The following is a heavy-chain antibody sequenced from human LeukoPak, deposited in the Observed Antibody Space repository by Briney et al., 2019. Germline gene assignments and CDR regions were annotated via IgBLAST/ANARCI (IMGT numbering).Heavy chain of an antibody. CDR3: ARAQSSYCSSTSCAYNWFDP. CDR1: GGSISTYY. CDR2: IYHSGST. D-gene: IGHD2-2*01. V-gene: IGHV4-59*12. J-gene: IGHJ5*02. Sequence: SETLSLTCTVSGGSISTYYWTWIRQPPGKGLEWIGEIYHSGSTNYNPSLKSRVTISVDKSKNQFSLKLSSVTAADTAVYYCARAQSSYCSSTSCAYNWFDPWGQGTLVTVSS.